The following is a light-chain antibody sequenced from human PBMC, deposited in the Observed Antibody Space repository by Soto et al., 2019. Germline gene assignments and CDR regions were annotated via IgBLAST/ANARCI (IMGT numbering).Light chain of an antibody. V-gene: IGKV3-15*01. CDR3: RQYNDWPPWT. CDR2: RAS. Sequence: DIMMSQSPSTLSVSPGARPTLSCRARPSVSSNLAWYQQKPGQAPRLLIYRASTRATGIPARFSGSGSGTEFTLTISSLQSEDFAIYYCRQYNDWPPWTFGQGTKVDI. CDR1: PSVSSN. J-gene: IGKJ1*01.